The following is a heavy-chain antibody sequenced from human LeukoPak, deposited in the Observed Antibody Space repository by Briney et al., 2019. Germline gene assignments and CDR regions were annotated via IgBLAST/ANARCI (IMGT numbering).Heavy chain of an antibody. CDR1: GLTFSNFK. Sequence: GGSLRLSCAVSGLTFSNFKMNWVRQAPGKGLEWVSSISSSSSYIYYADSVKGRFTISRDNAKNSLYLQMNSLRAEDTAVYYCASAARPGYWGQGTLVTVSS. CDR3: ASAARPGY. V-gene: IGHV3-21*01. CDR2: ISSSSSYI. J-gene: IGHJ4*02. D-gene: IGHD6-6*01.